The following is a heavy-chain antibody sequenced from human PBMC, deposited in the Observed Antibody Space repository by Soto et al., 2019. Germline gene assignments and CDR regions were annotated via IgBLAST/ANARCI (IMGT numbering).Heavy chain of an antibody. V-gene: IGHV3-33*01. CDR1: GFTFSSYG. CDR3: AREGSSGKRGPGDY. J-gene: IGHJ4*02. Sequence: QVQLVESGGGVVQPGRSLRLSCAVSGFTFSSYGMHWVRQAPGKGLEWVAVIWYDGSNKYYADSVKGRFTISRDNSKNTLYMQMDSLRAEDTAVYYCAREGSSGKRGPGDYWGQGTLVTVSS. D-gene: IGHD6-13*01. CDR2: IWYDGSNK.